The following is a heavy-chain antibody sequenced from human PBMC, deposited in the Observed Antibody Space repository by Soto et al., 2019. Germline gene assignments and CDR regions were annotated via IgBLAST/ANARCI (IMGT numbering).Heavy chain of an antibody. D-gene: IGHD2-21*02. CDR1: GDTFTDYY. Sequence: QVQLMQSGAEGKKPGASVKVYCKASGDTFTDYYIHCVRQAPGQGLEWMGTVNPSGGHTTYAQHFLGRVTMTRETSTSTLYMELTSLTSDDTAIYYCARGGHVVVVTAALDYWGQGTLVTVSS. V-gene: IGHV1-46*01. CDR2: VNPSGGHT. J-gene: IGHJ4*02. CDR3: ARGGHVVVVTAALDY.